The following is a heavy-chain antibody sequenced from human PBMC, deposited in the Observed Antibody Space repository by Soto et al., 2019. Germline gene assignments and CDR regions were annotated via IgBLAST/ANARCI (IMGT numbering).Heavy chain of an antibody. CDR2: IYSGGAT. D-gene: IGHD3-16*01. CDR1: GFTVRNNY. Sequence: EVQLVESGGGLVQPGGSLRLSCAASGFTVRNNYMSWVRQAPGKGLEWVSVIYSGGATYYADSVKGRFTISRDNSKNTLYLQMYSLRVEDTALYYFARDPPVGGDYYYMDVWGKGTTVTVSS. J-gene: IGHJ6*03. CDR3: ARDPPVGGDYYYMDV. V-gene: IGHV3-66*01.